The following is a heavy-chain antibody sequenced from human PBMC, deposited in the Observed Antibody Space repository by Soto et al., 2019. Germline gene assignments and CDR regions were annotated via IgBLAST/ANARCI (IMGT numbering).Heavy chain of an antibody. V-gene: IGHV4-34*01. Sequence: PSETLSLTCAVYGGSFSDYYWNRIRQPPEKGLEWIGEINHSGSTNYNPSLKSRVTISVDTSKNQFSLKLSSVTAADTAVYYCARRYGGYDFDYWGQGVLVTVS. CDR3: ARRYGGYDFDY. J-gene: IGHJ4*02. CDR2: INHSGST. D-gene: IGHD5-12*01. CDR1: GGSFSDYY.